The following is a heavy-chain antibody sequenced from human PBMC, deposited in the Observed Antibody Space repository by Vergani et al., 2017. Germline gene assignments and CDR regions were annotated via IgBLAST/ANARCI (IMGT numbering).Heavy chain of an antibody. D-gene: IGHD3-22*01. J-gene: IGHJ3*02. CDR3: ANLAYYYDSSGYYGVRNAFDI. Sequence: EVQLLESGGGLVQPGGSLRLSCAASGFTFSSYAMSWVRQAPGKGLEWVSAISGSGGSTYYADSVKGQFTISRDNSKNTLYLQMNSLRAEDTAVYYWANLAYYYDSSGYYGVRNAFDIWGQGTMVTVSS. CDR1: GFTFSSYA. V-gene: IGHV3-23*01. CDR2: ISGSGGST.